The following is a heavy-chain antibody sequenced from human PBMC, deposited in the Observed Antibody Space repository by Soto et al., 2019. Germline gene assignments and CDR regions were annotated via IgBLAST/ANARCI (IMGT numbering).Heavy chain of an antibody. CDR3: ARRTGLAARLASPAYYGLDV. Sequence: QVHLVQSGAEVKKPGSSVKVSCEASGGSFYNYAVTWVRQAPGQGLEWVGSIIPIFDKPNFAQKFQVRLTITADKSTSIAYMELNSLTSGDTAVYYCARRTGLAARLASPAYYGLDVWGQGTTVIVSS. CDR2: IIPIFDKP. V-gene: IGHV1-69*06. CDR1: GGSFYNYA. D-gene: IGHD6-6*01. J-gene: IGHJ6*02.